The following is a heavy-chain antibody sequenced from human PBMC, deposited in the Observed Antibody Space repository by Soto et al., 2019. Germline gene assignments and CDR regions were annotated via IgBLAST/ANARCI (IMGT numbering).Heavy chain of an antibody. CDR1: GYTFINYD. D-gene: IGHD3-16*01. V-gene: IGHV1-8*01. CDR3: ARGRFRRTWFDP. J-gene: IGHJ5*02. Sequence: QVQMVQSGAEVKKPGASVKVSCKASGYTFINYDIHWVRQATGQGLEWMGWMNPDSGNTGQSKQFQGRVTMTRDTSISTAYMELSSLRSEDTGVYYCARGRFRRTWFDPWGQGTLVTVSS. CDR2: MNPDSGNT.